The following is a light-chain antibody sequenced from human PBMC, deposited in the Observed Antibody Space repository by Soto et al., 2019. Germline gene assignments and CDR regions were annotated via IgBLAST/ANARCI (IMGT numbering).Light chain of an antibody. CDR3: QQFET. CDR1: QSISSW. CDR2: KSS. J-gene: IGKJ1*01. V-gene: IGKV1-5*03. Sequence: ESQLNQCPSTLSASVGDRVTITCRASQSISSWLAWYQQKPGKAPKLLIYKSSSLESGVPSRFRGSGSGTEFTLTISSLQPDDFATYDCQQFETFGQGTKVLIK.